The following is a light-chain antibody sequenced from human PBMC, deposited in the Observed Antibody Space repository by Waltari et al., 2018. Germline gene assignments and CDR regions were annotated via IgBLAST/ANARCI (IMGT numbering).Light chain of an antibody. Sequence: DIQMTQSPSSLSASVGDRVTITRRASQSISSYLNWYQQKPGKAPKLLIYAASSLQSGVPSRFSGSGSVTDFTLTISSLQPEDFATYYCQQSYSTSWTFGQGTKLEIK. CDR2: AAS. J-gene: IGKJ2*02. CDR3: QQSYSTSWT. V-gene: IGKV1-39*01. CDR1: QSISSY.